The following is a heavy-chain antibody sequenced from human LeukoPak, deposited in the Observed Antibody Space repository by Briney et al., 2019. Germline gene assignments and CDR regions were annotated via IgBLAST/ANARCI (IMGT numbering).Heavy chain of an antibody. J-gene: IGHJ4*02. V-gene: IGHV1-69*06. CDR1: GGTFSSYA. Sequence: ASVKVSCRASGGTFSSYAISWVRQAPGQGLEWMGGIIPIFGTANYAQKFQGRVTITADKSTSTAYMELSSLRSEDTAVYYCARDCSGGSCYSNFDYWGQGTLVTVSS. CDR2: IIPIFGTA. D-gene: IGHD2-15*01. CDR3: ARDCSGGSCYSNFDY.